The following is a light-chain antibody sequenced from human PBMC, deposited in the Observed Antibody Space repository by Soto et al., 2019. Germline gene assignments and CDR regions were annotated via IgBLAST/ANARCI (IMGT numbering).Light chain of an antibody. CDR2: GNS. CDR1: SSNIGTGYD. V-gene: IGLV1-40*01. J-gene: IGLJ1*01. CDR3: QSYDSSLSGGV. Sequence: QSVLTQPPSVSGAPGQRVTISCTGSSSNIGTGYDIHWYQQCPGTAPKLLIYGNSNRPSGVPDRFSGSKSGTSASLAITGRQAEDEAEYYCQSYDSSLSGGVFGTGTKLTVL.